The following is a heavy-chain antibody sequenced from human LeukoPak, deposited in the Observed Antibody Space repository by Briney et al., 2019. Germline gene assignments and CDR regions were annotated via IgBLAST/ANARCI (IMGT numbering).Heavy chain of an antibody. J-gene: IGHJ5*02. Sequence: GGSLRLFCAASGFTFSSYWMSWVRQAPGKGLEWVANIKQDGSEKYYVDSVKGRFTISRGNAKNSLYLQMNSLRAEDTAVYYCARDDCSSISCYHNWSDPWGQGTLVTVSS. CDR1: GFTFSSYW. CDR2: IKQDGSEK. D-gene: IGHD2-2*01. V-gene: IGHV3-7*01. CDR3: ARDDCSSISCYHNWSDP.